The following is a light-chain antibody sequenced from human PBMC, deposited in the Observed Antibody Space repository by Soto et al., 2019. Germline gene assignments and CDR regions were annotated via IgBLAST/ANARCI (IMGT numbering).Light chain of an antibody. V-gene: IGLV2-14*01. CDR2: DVT. CDR1: SSDVGGYNY. Sequence: QSALTQPASVSGSHGQSITISCTGTSSDVGGYNYVSWYQQHPGKAPKLMIYDVTNRPSGVSNRFSGSKSGNTASLTISGLQAEDEADYYCSSYTSSSTPLVFGGGTNLTVL. CDR3: SSYTSSSTPLV. J-gene: IGLJ3*02.